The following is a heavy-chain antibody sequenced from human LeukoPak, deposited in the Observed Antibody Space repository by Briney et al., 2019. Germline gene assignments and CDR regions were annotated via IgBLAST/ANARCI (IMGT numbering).Heavy chain of an antibody. J-gene: IGHJ4*02. Sequence: GGSLRLSCAASGFTFSSYSMNWVRQAPGKGLEWVSSISSSSYIYYADSVKGRFTISRDNAKNSLYLQMNSLRAEDTAVYYCAREGAMLYFDYWGQGTLVTVSS. CDR1: GFTFSSYS. D-gene: IGHD2-8*01. V-gene: IGHV3-21*01. CDR2: ISSSSYI. CDR3: AREGAMLYFDY.